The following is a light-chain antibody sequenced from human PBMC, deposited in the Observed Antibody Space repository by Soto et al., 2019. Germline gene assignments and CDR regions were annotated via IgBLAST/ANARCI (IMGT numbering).Light chain of an antibody. V-gene: IGLV2-14*01. Sequence: QSALTQPASVSGSPGQSITISCTGTTSDVGSHNFVSWYQQLPGKAPKLSIYEVTNRPSGTSNRFSGSKSGNTASLTISGLQAEDEADYYCSSFSNSILVFGGGTKVTVL. J-gene: IGLJ3*02. CDR1: TSDVGSHNF. CDR2: EVT. CDR3: SSFSNSILV.